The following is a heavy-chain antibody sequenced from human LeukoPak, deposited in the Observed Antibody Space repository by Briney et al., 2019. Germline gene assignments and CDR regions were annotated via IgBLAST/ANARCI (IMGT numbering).Heavy chain of an antibody. D-gene: IGHD6-13*01. J-gene: IGHJ1*01. CDR2: MNPNSGNT. Sequence: ASVKVSCKASGYTFTSYDINWVRQAPGQGLEWMGWMNPNSGNTGYAQKFQGRVTMTRNTSRSTAYMELSSLRSEDTAVYYCARMGLSGSSSEYFQHWGQGTLVTVSS. CDR1: GYTFTSYD. V-gene: IGHV1-8*01. CDR3: ARMGLSGSSSEYFQH.